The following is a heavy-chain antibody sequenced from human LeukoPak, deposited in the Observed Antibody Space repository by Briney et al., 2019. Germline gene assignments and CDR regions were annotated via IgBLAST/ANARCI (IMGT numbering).Heavy chain of an antibody. V-gene: IGHV1-69*04. Sequence: SVKVSCKASGGTFSSYAISWVRQAPGQGLEWMGRIIPILGITNYAQKFQGRVTITADKSTTTAYMELSSLRSEDTAVYFCARGFESSTSYVSDFDFWGQGTLVTVSS. CDR1: GGTFSSYA. CDR3: ARGFESSTSYVSDFDF. D-gene: IGHD3-16*01. J-gene: IGHJ4*02. CDR2: IIPILGIT.